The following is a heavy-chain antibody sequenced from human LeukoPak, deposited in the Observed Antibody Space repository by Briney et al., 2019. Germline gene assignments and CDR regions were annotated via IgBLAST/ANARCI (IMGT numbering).Heavy chain of an antibody. CDR3: ARGRYCSADICSGGDAFDI. D-gene: IGHD2-15*01. V-gene: IGHV4-4*07. J-gene: IGHJ3*02. CDR2: IYTRGST. Sequence: SETLSLTCTVSGGSINNYYWSWIRQPAGKGLEWIGRIYTRGSTNYNTSLKSRVTMSVDTSKNQFSLKLSSVTAADTAVYYCARGRYCSADICSGGDAFDIWGQGTMVSVSS. CDR1: GGSINNYY.